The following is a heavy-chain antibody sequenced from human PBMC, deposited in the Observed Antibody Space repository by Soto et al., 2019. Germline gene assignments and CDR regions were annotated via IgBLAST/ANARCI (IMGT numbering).Heavy chain of an antibody. D-gene: IGHD4-17*01. CDR3: AKVGDYGDYFDY. V-gene: IGHV3-23*01. CDR2: ISDSGGST. Sequence: GGSLRLSCAASGFTFSSYAMTWVRQAPGKGLEWVTAISDSGGSTYYADSVKGRFTISRDNAEKTLYLQLNSLRAEDTAVYYCAKVGDYGDYFDYWGQGTLVTVSS. J-gene: IGHJ4*02. CDR1: GFTFSSYA.